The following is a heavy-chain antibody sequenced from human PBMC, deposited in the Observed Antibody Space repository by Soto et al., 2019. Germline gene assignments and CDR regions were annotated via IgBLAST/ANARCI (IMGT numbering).Heavy chain of an antibody. CDR2: IYPRGST. CDR1: GGSISSSNW. J-gene: IGHJ6*02. Sequence: SENLRVTCAVSGGSISSSNWWSWVRQPPGKGLEWSGEIYPRGSTNYNPSLKSRVTVSVDKSKNQFSLKLSSVTAADTAVYYCARAGTLVDVWGQGTTVT. V-gene: IGHV4-4*02. CDR3: ARAGTLVDV.